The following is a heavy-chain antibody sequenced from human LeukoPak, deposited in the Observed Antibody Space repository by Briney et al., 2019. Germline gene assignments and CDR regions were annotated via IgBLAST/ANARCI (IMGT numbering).Heavy chain of an antibody. D-gene: IGHD3-3*02. CDR1: GYTFTSYD. V-gene: IGHV1-8*01. Sequence: ASVKVSCKASGYTFTSYDINWVRQATGQGLEWMGWMNPNSGSTGYAQKFQGRVTMTRNTSISTAYMELSSLRSEDTAVYYCARGLLADENPGVDYWGQGTLVTVSS. CDR2: MNPNSGST. J-gene: IGHJ4*02. CDR3: ARGLLADENPGVDY.